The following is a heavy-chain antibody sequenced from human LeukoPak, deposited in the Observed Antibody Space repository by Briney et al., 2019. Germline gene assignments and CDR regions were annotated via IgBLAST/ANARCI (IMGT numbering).Heavy chain of an antibody. V-gene: IGHV3-66*02. CDR2: IYSGGST. J-gene: IGHJ4*02. CDR1: GVTGSNNY. Sequence: GWSLTLACPAAGVTGSNNYKSWVRQAPVKEMEWVSVIYSGGSTDYADSVKGRFTISRDNSKNTLYLQMNSLRAEDTALYYCARDAGGYSYGLPRPFDYWGQGTLVTVSS. CDR3: ARDAGGYSYGLPRPFDY. D-gene: IGHD5-18*01.